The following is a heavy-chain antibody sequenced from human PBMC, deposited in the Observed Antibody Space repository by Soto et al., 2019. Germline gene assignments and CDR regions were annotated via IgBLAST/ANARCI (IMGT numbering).Heavy chain of an antibody. V-gene: IGHV3-30*18. Sequence: HPGGSLRLSCAASGFTFSSYGMHWVRQAPGKGLEWVAVISYDGSNKYYADSVKGRFTISRDNSKNTLYLQMNSLRAEDTAVYYCAKATSYYDFWNAADYWGQGTLVTVSS. CDR3: AKATSYYDFWNAADY. CDR2: ISYDGSNK. D-gene: IGHD3-3*01. J-gene: IGHJ4*02. CDR1: GFTFSSYG.